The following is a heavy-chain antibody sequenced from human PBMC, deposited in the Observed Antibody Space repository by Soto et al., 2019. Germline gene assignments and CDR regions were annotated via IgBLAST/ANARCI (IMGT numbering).Heavy chain of an antibody. D-gene: IGHD2-15*01. V-gene: IGHV1-8*01. CDR1: GYTFTSYD. Sequence: ASVKVSCKASGYTFTSYDINWVRQATGQGLEWMGWMNPNSGNTGYAQKFQGRVTMTRNTSISTAYMELSSLRSEDTAVYYCARLPGRVYCSGGSCQGYWYFDLWGRGTLVTVAS. CDR3: ARLPGRVYCSGGSCQGYWYFDL. J-gene: IGHJ2*01. CDR2: MNPNSGNT.